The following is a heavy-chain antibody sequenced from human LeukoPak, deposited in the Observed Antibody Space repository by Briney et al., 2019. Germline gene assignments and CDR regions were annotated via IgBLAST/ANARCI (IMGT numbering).Heavy chain of an antibody. V-gene: IGHV4-39*01. CDR1: GGSISSSSYY. CDR2: IYYSGST. Sequence: SETLSLTCTVSGGSISSSSYYWGWIRQPPGKGLEWFGSIYYSGSTYYNPSLKSRVTISVDTSKNQFSLKLSSVTAADTAVHYCAKSYYDYVWGSYRPDAFDIWGQGTMVTVSS. J-gene: IGHJ3*02. CDR3: AKSYYDYVWGSYRPDAFDI. D-gene: IGHD3-16*02.